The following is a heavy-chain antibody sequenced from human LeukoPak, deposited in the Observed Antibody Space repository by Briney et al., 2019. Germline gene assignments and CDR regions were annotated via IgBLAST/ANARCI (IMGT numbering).Heavy chain of an antibody. V-gene: IGHV4-59*01. CDR3: ARFVGDDAFDI. CDR2: IYYSGST. CDR1: GGSISSYY. D-gene: IGHD2-15*01. Sequence: PSEILSLTCTVSGGSISSYYWSWIRQPPGKGLEWIGYIYYSGSTNYNPSLKSRVTISVDTSKNQFSLKLSSVTAADTAVYYCARFVGDDAFDIWGQGTMVTVSS. J-gene: IGHJ3*02.